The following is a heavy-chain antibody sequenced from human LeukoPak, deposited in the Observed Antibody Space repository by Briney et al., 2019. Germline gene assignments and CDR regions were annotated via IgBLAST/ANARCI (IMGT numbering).Heavy chain of an antibody. CDR1: HVSFSTYY. CDR3: ARDMYGSGHGWFDT. J-gene: IGHJ5*02. V-gene: IGHV4-59*01. D-gene: IGHD3-10*01. CDR2: IHYTGST. Sequence: PSETLSLTCSVSHVSFSTYYWSWIRQPPGRGLEGMGYIHYTGSTNYTPSLKSRVTISVDTSKRQVSLMLRSVTSADTAVYYCARDMYGSGHGWFDTWGQGRLVTVSS.